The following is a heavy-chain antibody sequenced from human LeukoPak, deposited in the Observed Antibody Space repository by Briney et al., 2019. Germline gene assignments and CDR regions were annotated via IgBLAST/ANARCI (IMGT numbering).Heavy chain of an antibody. J-gene: IGHJ4*02. Sequence: GESLKISRKGSGYNFATHWIAWVRHMPGKGLESMGIIYPGDSDARYNPSFQGQVTISVDKRISTAYMQWNSLEASDTAMYYCVRRYYYDGTGSYFDYWGQGTLVTVSS. CDR3: VRRYYYDGTGSYFDY. V-gene: IGHV5-51*04. CDR1: GYNFATHW. D-gene: IGHD3-22*01. CDR2: IYPGDSDA.